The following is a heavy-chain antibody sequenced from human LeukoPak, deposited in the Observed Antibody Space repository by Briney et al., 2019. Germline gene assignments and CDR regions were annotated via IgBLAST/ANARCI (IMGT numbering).Heavy chain of an antibody. J-gene: IGHJ6*02. V-gene: IGHV1-2*02. CDR2: INPNSGGT. Sequence: GASVKVSCKASGYTFTGYYMHWVRQAPGQGLKWMGWINPNSGGTNYAQKFQGRVTMTRDTSISTAYMELSRLRSDDTAVYYCARFKSPPWYGMDVWGQGTTVTVSS. CDR1: GYTFTGYY. CDR3: ARFKSPPWYGMDV.